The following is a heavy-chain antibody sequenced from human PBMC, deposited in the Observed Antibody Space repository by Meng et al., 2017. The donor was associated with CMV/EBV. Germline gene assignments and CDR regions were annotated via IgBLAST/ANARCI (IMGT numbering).Heavy chain of an antibody. D-gene: IGHD4-23*01. Sequence: SETLSLTCAVYGGSFSGYYWSWIRQPPGKGLEWIGEINHSGSTNYNPSLKSRVTISVDTSKNQFSLKLSSVTAADTAVYYCASSTVVTDLDYWGRGTLVTVSS. V-gene: IGHV4-34*01. CDR3: ASSTVVTDLDY. CDR1: GGSFSGYY. CDR2: INHSGST. J-gene: IGHJ4*02.